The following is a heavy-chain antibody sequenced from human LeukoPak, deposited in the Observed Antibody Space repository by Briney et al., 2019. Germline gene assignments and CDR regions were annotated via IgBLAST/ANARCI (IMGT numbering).Heavy chain of an antibody. CDR1: GFTFSSYG. CDR3: ARSRETLRTPAYDY. V-gene: IGHV3-33*01. J-gene: IGHJ4*02. CDR2: IWYDGSSQ. D-gene: IGHD1-14*01. Sequence: GRSLRLSCAASGFTFSSYGMNWVRQAPGKGLEWVAVIWYDGSSQYYADTVKGRFTISRDNPKNSLYLQMNSLRAEDTAMYHCARSRETLRTPAYDYWGQGTLVTVSS.